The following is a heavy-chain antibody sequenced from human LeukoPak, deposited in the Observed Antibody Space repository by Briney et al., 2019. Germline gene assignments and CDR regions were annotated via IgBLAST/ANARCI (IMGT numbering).Heavy chain of an antibody. D-gene: IGHD5-12*01. J-gene: IGHJ6*03. CDR2: VNSDGTGT. Sequence: PGGSLRLSCAASGFTFSSYWMHWVRQAPGKGLVWVSRVNSDGTGTTYADSVEGRFTISRDSAKNTVYLQMHSLRAEDTAIYYCIRTLIVATSPYMDVWGKGTTVTVSS. CDR3: IRTLIVATSPYMDV. CDR1: GFTFSSYW. V-gene: IGHV3-74*01.